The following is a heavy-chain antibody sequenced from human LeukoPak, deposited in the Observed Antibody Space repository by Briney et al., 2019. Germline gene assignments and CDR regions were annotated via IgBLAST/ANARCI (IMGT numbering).Heavy chain of an antibody. J-gene: IGHJ4*02. D-gene: IGHD1-14*01. CDR1: GGSFSGYY. V-gene: IGHV4-34*01. CDR2: INHSGST. CDR3: ARRDYRKRMDY. Sequence: SETLSLTCAVYGGSFSGYYWSWIRQPPGKGLEWIREINHSGSTNYNSSLKSRVTISVDTSKNQFSLKLSSVTAADTAVYYCARRDYRKRMDYWGQGTLVTVSS.